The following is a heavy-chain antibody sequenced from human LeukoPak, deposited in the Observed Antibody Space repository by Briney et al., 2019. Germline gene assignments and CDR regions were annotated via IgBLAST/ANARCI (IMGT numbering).Heavy chain of an antibody. J-gene: IGHJ4*02. V-gene: IGHV1-2*02. D-gene: IGHD2-2*01. CDR1: GYTFTGYY. CDR3: ARGGNPKYQLPHVDY. Sequence: ASVKVSCKASGYTFTGYYMHWVRQAPGQGLEWMGWINPNSGGTNYAQKFQGRVTMTRDTSISTAYMELSRLRSDDTAVYYCARGGNPKYQLPHVDYWGQGTLVTVSS. CDR2: INPNSGGT.